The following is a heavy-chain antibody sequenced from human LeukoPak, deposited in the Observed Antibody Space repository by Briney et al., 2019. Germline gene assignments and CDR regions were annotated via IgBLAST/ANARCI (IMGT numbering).Heavy chain of an antibody. J-gene: IGHJ4*02. Sequence: GGSLRLSCAASGFTFSSYAMSWVRQAPGKGLEWVSAISGSGGSTYYADSVKGRFTISRDNSKNTLYLQMNSLRAEDTAVYYCAKDHVVGPDYYDSSGYYYGWGQGTLVTVSS. CDR1: GFTFSSYA. CDR3: AKDHVVGPDYYDSSGYYYG. CDR2: ISGSGGST. V-gene: IGHV3-23*01. D-gene: IGHD3-22*01.